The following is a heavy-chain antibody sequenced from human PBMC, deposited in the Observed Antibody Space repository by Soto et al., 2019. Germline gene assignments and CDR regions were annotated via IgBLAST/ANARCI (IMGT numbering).Heavy chain of an antibody. CDR3: ARRGYSYGAGSPGGYYFDY. Sequence: PSETLSLTCTVSGGSISSYYWSWIRQPPGKGLEWIGYIYYSGSTNYNPSLKSRVTISVDTSKNQLSLKLSSVTAADTAVYYCARRGYSYGAGSPGGYYFDYWGQGTLVTVSS. V-gene: IGHV4-59*01. J-gene: IGHJ4*02. D-gene: IGHD5-18*01. CDR1: GGSISSYY. CDR2: IYYSGST.